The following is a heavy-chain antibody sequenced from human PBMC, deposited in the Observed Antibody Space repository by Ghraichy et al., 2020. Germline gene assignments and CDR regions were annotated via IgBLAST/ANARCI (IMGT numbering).Heavy chain of an antibody. CDR1: GGSISSYY. J-gene: IGHJ5*02. Sequence: SETLSLTCTVSGGSISSYYWSWIRQPPGKGLEWIGYIYYSGSTNYNPSLKSRVTISVDTSKNQFSLKLSSVTAADTAVYYCARAIDYDFWSGYYTGMHWFDPWGQGTLVTVSS. CDR3: ARAIDYDFWSGYYTGMHWFDP. D-gene: IGHD3-3*01. V-gene: IGHV4-59*01. CDR2: IYYSGST.